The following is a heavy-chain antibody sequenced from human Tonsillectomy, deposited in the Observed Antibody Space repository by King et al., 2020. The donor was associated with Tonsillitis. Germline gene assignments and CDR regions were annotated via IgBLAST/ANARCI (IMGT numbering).Heavy chain of an antibody. CDR1: GFTFSSYW. CDR3: TREGEQWRGAAGDY. CDR2: INRDGSST. J-gene: IGHJ4*02. V-gene: IGHV3-74*01. D-gene: IGHD6-19*01. Sequence: VQLVESGGDLIQPGGSLRLSCAASGFTFSSYWMYWVRQAPGKGLVWVSRINRDGSSTSYADSVRGRFTISRDNAKNTLYLQMNSLRAEDTAVYYCTREGEQWRGAAGDYWGQGTLVTVPS.